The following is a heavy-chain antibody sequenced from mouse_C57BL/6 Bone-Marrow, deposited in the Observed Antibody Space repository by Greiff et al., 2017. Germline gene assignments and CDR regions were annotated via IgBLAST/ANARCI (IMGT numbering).Heavy chain of an antibody. CDR3: ARGPPDGNSIPVY. Sequence: EVKVVESGGGLVQSGRSLRLSCATSGFTFSDFYMEWVRQAPGKGLEWIAASRNKANDYTTEYSASVKGRLIVSRDTSQSILYLQMNALRAEDTAIYYCARGPPDGNSIPVYWGQGTTLTVSS. V-gene: IGHV7-1*01. CDR2: SRNKANDYTT. CDR1: GFTFSDFY. J-gene: IGHJ2*01. D-gene: IGHD2-1*01.